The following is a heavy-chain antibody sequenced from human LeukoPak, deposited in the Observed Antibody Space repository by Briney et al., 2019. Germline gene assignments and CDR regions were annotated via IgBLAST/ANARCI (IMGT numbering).Heavy chain of an antibody. J-gene: IGHJ4*02. CDR3: ARDWRGSYFPDF. CDR1: GYTLTDYY. CDR2: INPNSGDT. D-gene: IGHD1-26*01. Sequence: GASVKVSCKASGYTLTDYYMHWVRQAPGQGLEWMGWINPNSGDTNYAQKFQGRVTITRDTSISTAYMDLSRLTSDDTAIYYCARDWRGSYFPDFWGQGTLVTVSS. V-gene: IGHV1-2*02.